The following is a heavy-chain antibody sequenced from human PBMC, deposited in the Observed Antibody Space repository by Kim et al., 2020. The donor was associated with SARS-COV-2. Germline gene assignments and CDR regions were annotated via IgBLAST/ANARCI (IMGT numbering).Heavy chain of an antibody. D-gene: IGHD1-26*01. CDR3: SSSTVGAYFDY. V-gene: IGHV3-53*01. J-gene: IGHJ4*02. Sequence: GGSLRLSCAVSGSSVRSCYMTWVRQAPGKGLEWVSAIHDAGSTYYADSVKGRFTISRDIPKDTLYLQMNSLRAEYTAVYYCSSSTVGAYFDYWGQGSLVTVSS. CDR1: GSSVRSCY. CDR2: IHDAGST.